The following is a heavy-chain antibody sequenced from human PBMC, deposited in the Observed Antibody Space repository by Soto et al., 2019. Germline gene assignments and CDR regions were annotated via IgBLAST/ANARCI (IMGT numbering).Heavy chain of an antibody. CDR1: GFTVSSNY. D-gene: IGHD7-27*01. V-gene: IGHV3-53*04. J-gene: IGHJ2*01. CDR3: ARRAGDALYWYFDL. CDR2: IYSGGST. Sequence: GGSLRLSCAASGFTVSSNYMSWVRQAPGKGLEWVSVIYSGGSTYYADSVKGRFTISRHNSKNTLYLQMNSLRAEDTAVYYCARRAGDALYWYFDLWGRGTLVTVSS.